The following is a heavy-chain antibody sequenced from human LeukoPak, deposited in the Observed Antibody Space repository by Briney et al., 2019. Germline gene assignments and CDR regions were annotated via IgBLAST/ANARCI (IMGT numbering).Heavy chain of an antibody. Sequence: GGSLRLSCAPSEFNFTNYAMSWVRQAPGKGLEWVSHISVGGGYTYYADSVKGRFTISRDNSKNTLYLQMNSLRAEDTAVYYCAKVLNLVVVTGPFDYWGQGTLVTVSS. CDR3: AKVLNLVVVTGPFDY. J-gene: IGHJ4*02. V-gene: IGHV3-23*01. CDR1: EFNFTNYA. CDR2: ISVGGGYT. D-gene: IGHD2-21*02.